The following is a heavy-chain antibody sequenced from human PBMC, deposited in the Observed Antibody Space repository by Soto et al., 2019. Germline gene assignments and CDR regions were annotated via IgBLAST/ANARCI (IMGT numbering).Heavy chain of an antibody. D-gene: IGHD3-3*01. Sequence: LSETLSLTCTVSGGSISSYYWSWIRQPPGKGLEWIGYIYYSGSTNYNPSLKSRVTISVDTSKNQFSLKLSSVTAADTAVYYCAGNTYYDFWSGTVRAFDIWGQGTMVTVSS. J-gene: IGHJ3*02. CDR1: GGSISSYY. CDR3: AGNTYYDFWSGTVRAFDI. CDR2: IYYSGST. V-gene: IGHV4-59*08.